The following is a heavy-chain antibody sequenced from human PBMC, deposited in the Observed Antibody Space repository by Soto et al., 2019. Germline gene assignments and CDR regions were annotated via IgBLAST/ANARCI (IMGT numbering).Heavy chain of an antibody. CDR1: GFTFLTYD. CDR2: MNPNNGNA. CDR3: ARRKERSGPYYLDL. V-gene: IGHV1-8*01. D-gene: IGHD6-25*01. Sequence: ASVKVSCKASGFTFLTYDFRWLRQAAGQGLEWMGWMNPNNGNAGFAQKFRGRINMTRNTSISTAYLELSSLRSDDSAVYFCARRKERSGPYYLDLWGQGTQVTVS. J-gene: IGHJ4*02.